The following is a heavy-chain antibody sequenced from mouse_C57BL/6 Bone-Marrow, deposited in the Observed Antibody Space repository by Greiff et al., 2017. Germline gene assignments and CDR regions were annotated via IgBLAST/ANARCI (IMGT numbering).Heavy chain of an antibody. J-gene: IGHJ2*01. V-gene: IGHV1-50*01. CDR2: IDPSDSYT. CDR3: ASEGITTVVGNFDY. Sequence: QVQLQQPGAELVKPGASVKLSCKASGYTFTSYWMQWVKQRPGQGLEWIGEIDPSDSYTNYNQKFKGKATLTVDTSSSTAYMQLSSLTSEDSAVYYCASEGITTVVGNFDYWGQGTTLTVSS. D-gene: IGHD1-1*01. CDR1: GYTFTSYW.